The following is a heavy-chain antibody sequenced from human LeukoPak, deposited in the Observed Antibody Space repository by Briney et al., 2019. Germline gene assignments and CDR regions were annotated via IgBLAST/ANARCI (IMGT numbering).Heavy chain of an antibody. CDR1: GFTFSSYG. V-gene: IGHV3-30*02. Sequence: GGSLRLSCAASGFTFSSYGMHWVRQAPGKGLEWVAFIRYDGSNKYYADSVKGRFTISRDNAKNSLYLQMNSLRAEDTAVYYCARDGGYSYGYRSVYWGQGTLVTVSS. J-gene: IGHJ4*02. D-gene: IGHD5-18*01. CDR2: IRYDGSNK. CDR3: ARDGGYSYGYRSVY.